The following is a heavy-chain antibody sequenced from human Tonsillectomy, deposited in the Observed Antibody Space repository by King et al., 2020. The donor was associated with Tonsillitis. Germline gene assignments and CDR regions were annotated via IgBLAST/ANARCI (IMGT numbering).Heavy chain of an antibody. CDR3: ARDVVTDPNTTRFFYYGMDV. CDR1: GTSISSGYY. J-gene: IGHJ6*02. V-gene: IGHV4-38-2*02. D-gene: IGHD2/OR15-2a*01. Sequence: QLQESGPGLVKPSETLSLTCAVSGTSISSGYYWAWIRQPPGKGLEWIGIINHGGVTYYNLSLESRVSISVDTSKNQVSLRLTSLTAAETAVYFCARDVVTDPNTTRFFYYGMDVWGQGTTVTVSS. CDR2: INHGGVT.